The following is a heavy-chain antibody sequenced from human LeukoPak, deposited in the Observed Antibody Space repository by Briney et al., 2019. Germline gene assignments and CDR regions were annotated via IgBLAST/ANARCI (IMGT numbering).Heavy chain of an antibody. CDR2: VKKDGNQ. CDR1: GFTFTRHW. V-gene: IGHV3-7*01. CDR3: ARGPDYGDRLDYFDY. J-gene: IGHJ4*02. D-gene: IGHD4-17*01. Sequence: PGGSLRLSCAASGFTFTRHWMGWVRQAPGKGLEWVARVKKDGNQYSVDSVKGRFIISRDNARNSLSLQMNSLRVEYTAIYFCARGPDYGDRLDYFDYWGQGTLVTVSS.